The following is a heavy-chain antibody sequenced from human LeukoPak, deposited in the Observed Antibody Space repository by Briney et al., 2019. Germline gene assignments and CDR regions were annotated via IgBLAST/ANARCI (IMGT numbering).Heavy chain of an antibody. Sequence: GRSLRLSCAASGFTFSSYGMHWVRQAPGKGLEWVAFIRYDGSNKYYADSVKGRFTISRDNSKNTLYLQMNSLRAEDTAVYYCAKDLRPGVGATGNMDVWGKGTTVTVSS. CDR1: GFTFSSYG. CDR3: AKDLRPGVGATGNMDV. J-gene: IGHJ6*03. D-gene: IGHD1-26*01. CDR2: IRYDGSNK. V-gene: IGHV3-30*02.